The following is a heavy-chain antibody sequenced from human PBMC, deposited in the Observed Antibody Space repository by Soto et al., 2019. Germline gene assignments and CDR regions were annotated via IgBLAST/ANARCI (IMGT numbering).Heavy chain of an antibody. Sequence: VASVKVSCKTSGFTFSSSAIQWMRQARGQRLEWIGWIVVGSGDTKYAQKFQQRVTMTRDVSTTTAYMELSSLRSEDTAVYYCAAAHVRDYNKNIYYVKWFDPWGQGSLVTVSS. D-gene: IGHD3-10*02. CDR2: IVVGSGDT. V-gene: IGHV1-58*02. CDR3: AAAHVRDYNKNIYYVKWFDP. CDR1: GFTFSSSA. J-gene: IGHJ5*02.